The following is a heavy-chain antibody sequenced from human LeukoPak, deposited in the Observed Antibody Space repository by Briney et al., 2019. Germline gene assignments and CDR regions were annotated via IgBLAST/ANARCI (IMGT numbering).Heavy chain of an antibody. D-gene: IGHD1-1*01. V-gene: IGHV3-30*18. CDR3: AKGTAVDRQYFEN. Sequence: PGGSLRLCCAASRFTFSACGMHWVRQASGKGLEWVAAISFDGSHKYYADSVKGRFTISRDNSMNTLYLQMNSLRAEDTAVYYCAKGTAVDRQYFENWGQGTLVTVSS. CDR1: RFTFSACG. J-gene: IGHJ4*02. CDR2: ISFDGSHK.